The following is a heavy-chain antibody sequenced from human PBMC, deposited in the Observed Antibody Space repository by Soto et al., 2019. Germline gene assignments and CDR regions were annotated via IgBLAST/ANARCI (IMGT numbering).Heavy chain of an antibody. J-gene: IGHJ4*02. CDR3: ARTLYGDNVDS. CDR1: GYTFTSYD. CDR2: MNPNSGNT. D-gene: IGHD4-17*01. Sequence: QVQLVQSGAEVKKPGASVKVSCKASGYTFTSYDINWVRQATGQGLEWMGWMNPNSGNTGYAQKSQGRVTMTRNTSMSTGYMALSSLAAEDTAVYYCARTLYGDNVDSWGEGTLVTVSS. V-gene: IGHV1-8*01.